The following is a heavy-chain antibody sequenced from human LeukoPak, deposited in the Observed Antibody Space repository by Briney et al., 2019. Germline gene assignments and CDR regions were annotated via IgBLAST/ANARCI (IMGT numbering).Heavy chain of an antibody. V-gene: IGHV4-39*01. CDR2: NSGST. CDR1: GGSVSSSIYY. J-gene: IGHJ4*02. CDR3: ASRNDLLTGYVSDF. Sequence: PSETLSLTCTVSGGSVSSSIYYWGWIRQPPGKGLEWIGSNSGSTSYNPSLKSRVTISVDTSKNQFSLKLTSVTAADTAVYYCASRNDLLTGYVSDFWGQGTLVPVSS. D-gene: IGHD3-9*01.